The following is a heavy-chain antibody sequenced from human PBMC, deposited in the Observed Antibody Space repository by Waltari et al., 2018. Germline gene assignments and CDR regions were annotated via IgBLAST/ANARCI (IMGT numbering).Heavy chain of an antibody. D-gene: IGHD6-19*01. CDR2: IKQDGSAK. V-gene: IGHV3-7*01. Sequence: EVQLVESGGGLVLPGGSLRLSCSASGLSLITYWMAWVRQAPGRGLEWVANIKQDGSAKYYVDSVRGRSTISRDNANNSLFLQINSLRDDDTAVYYCVTDVSGWYVNWGQGTSVTVSS. CDR3: VTDVSGWYVN. J-gene: IGHJ4*02. CDR1: GLSLITYW.